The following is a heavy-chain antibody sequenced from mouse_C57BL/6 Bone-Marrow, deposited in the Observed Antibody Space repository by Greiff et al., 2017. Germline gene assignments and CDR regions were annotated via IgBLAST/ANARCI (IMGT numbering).Heavy chain of an antibody. V-gene: IGHV5-17*01. CDR1: GFTFSDYG. D-gene: IGHD1-1*01. Sequence: DVHLVESGGGLVKPGGSLKLSCAASGFTFSDYGMHWVRQAPEKGLEWVAYISSGSSTIYYADTVKGRFTISRDNAKNTLFLQMTSLRSEDTAMYYCARPGSYYYGSRNWYFDVWGTGTTVTVSS. CDR3: ARPGSYYYGSRNWYFDV. J-gene: IGHJ1*03. CDR2: ISSGSSTI.